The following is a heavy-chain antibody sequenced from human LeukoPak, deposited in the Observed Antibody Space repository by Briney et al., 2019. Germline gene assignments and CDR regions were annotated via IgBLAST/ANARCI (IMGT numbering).Heavy chain of an antibody. CDR3: ARGKRKLPHFDY. D-gene: IGHD1-26*01. CDR2: ISSSSSYI. CDR1: GFTFSSYS. J-gene: IGHJ4*02. V-gene: IGHV3-21*01. Sequence: GGSLRLSCAASGFTFSSYSMNWVRQAPGKGLEWVSSISSSSSYIYYADSVKGRFTISRDNAKNSLYLQMNSLRAEDTAVYYCARGKRKLPHFDYWGQGTLVTVSS.